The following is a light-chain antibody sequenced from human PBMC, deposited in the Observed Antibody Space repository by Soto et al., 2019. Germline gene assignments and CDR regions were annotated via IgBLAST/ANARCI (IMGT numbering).Light chain of an antibody. CDR1: QSISNY. CDR2: TAS. J-gene: IGKJ2*01. Sequence: DIQMTQSPSSLSASVGDRVTITCRASQSISNYLNWYQQKPGKAPKLLIYTASSLQSGVPSRFSGSGSGTDFTLTINSLQPEDFATYYCQRSYSTPYTFGQGTKLEIK. CDR3: QRSYSTPYT. V-gene: IGKV1-39*01.